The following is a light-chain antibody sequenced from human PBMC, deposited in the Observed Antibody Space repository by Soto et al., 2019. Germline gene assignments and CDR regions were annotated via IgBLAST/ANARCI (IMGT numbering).Light chain of an antibody. J-gene: IGKJ1*01. Sequence: EIVLTQSPCTLSLSPFERATLSCLSTQSVSSIYLAWYQQKPGQAPRLLIYGASSRATGIPDRFSGSGSGTDFTLTISRLEPEDFAVYYCQQYGSSPRTFGQGTKVDIK. V-gene: IGKV3-20*01. CDR3: QQYGSSPRT. CDR2: GAS. CDR1: QSVSSIY.